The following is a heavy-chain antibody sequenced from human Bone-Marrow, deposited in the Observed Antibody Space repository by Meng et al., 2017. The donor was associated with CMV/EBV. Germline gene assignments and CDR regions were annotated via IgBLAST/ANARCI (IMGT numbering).Heavy chain of an antibody. V-gene: IGHV3-30*02. CDR3: AIEVELTESRDY. D-gene: IGHD1-26*01. CDR1: GFTFSNYG. Sequence: GGSLRLSCTASGFTFSNYGMHWVRQAPGKGLEWVAFIRHDGSNEDYVDSVKGRFTISRDNSKNTLYLQMNSLRDEDTAVYYCAIEVELTESRDYWGQGTLVTVSS. CDR2: IRHDGSNE. J-gene: IGHJ4*02.